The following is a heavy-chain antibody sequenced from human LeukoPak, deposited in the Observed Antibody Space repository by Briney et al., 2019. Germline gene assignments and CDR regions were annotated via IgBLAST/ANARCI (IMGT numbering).Heavy chain of an antibody. Sequence: GGSLRLSCAASGFTLSSYSMNWVRQAPGKGLEWVSSISSSSSYIYYADSVKGRFTISRDNAKNSLYPQMNSLRAEDTAVYYCAREVAGSHRNWGQGTLVTVSS. CDR1: GFTLSSYS. CDR3: AREVAGSHRN. D-gene: IGHD6-19*01. CDR2: ISSSSSYI. J-gene: IGHJ4*02. V-gene: IGHV3-21*01.